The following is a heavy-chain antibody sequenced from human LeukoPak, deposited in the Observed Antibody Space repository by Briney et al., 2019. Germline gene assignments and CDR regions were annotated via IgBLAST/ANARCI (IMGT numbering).Heavy chain of an antibody. CDR1: GFTFSSYS. CDR3: AKDSGSYYMDV. Sequence: GGSLRLSCAASGFTFSSYSMNWVRQAPGKGLEWVSSISSSSSYIYYADSVKGRFTISRDNAKNSLYLQMNSLRAEDTAVYYCAKDSGSYYMDVWGKGTTVTVSS. CDR2: ISSSSSYI. V-gene: IGHV3-21*01. D-gene: IGHD6-19*01. J-gene: IGHJ6*03.